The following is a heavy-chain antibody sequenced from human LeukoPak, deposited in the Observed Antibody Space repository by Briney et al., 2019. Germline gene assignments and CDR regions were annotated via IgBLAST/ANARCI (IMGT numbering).Heavy chain of an antibody. D-gene: IGHD5-18*01. CDR2: ISSSGIYI. CDR1: GFTFNSYS. Sequence: GGSLRLSCAASGFTFNSYSMNWVRQAPGKGLEWVSSISSSGIYIHDTDSVKGRFTTSRDNAKNSLYLQMNSLRSEDTAVYYCARGLDTAMVADYWGQGTLVTVSS. V-gene: IGHV3-21*01. CDR3: ARGLDTAMVADY. J-gene: IGHJ4*02.